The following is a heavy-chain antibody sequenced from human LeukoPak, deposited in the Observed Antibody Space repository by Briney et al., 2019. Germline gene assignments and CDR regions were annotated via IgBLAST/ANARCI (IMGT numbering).Heavy chain of an antibody. Sequence: SETLSLTCAVYGGSFSGYYWSWNRQPPGKGLEWIGEINRSGSTNYNPSLKSRVTISVDTSKNQFSLKLSSVTAADTAVYYCARWVVAADYYYYMDVWGKGTTVTVSS. CDR1: GGSFSGYY. CDR2: INRSGST. CDR3: ARWVVAADYYYYMDV. V-gene: IGHV4-34*01. J-gene: IGHJ6*03. D-gene: IGHD2-15*01.